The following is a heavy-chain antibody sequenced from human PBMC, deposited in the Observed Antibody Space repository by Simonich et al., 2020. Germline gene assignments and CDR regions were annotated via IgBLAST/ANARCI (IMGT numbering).Heavy chain of an antibody. Sequence: QVQLVQSGAEVKKPGASVKVSCKASGYTFTGYYMHWVRQAPGQGLEEMGWINPNRGGKNQAQKFQGRVTITRDTSISTAYMELSRLRSDDTAVYYCARSHIAAAGTGYFQHWGQGTLVTVSS. CDR1: GYTFTGYY. CDR2: INPNRGGK. V-gene: IGHV1-2*02. CDR3: ARSHIAAAGTGYFQH. D-gene: IGHD6-13*01. J-gene: IGHJ1*01.